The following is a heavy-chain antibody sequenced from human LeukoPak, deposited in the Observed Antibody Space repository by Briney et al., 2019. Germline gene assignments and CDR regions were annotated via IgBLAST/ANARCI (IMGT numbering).Heavy chain of an antibody. V-gene: IGHV4-61*05. CDR3: ARVYYYGSGSYSSAFDY. D-gene: IGHD3-10*01. J-gene: IGHJ4*02. Sequence: PSETLSLTCTVSGGSISSSSYYWGWIRQPPGKGLEWIGYIYYSGSTNYNPSLKSRVTISVDTSKNQFSLKLSSVTAADTAVYYCARVYYYGSGSYSSAFDYWGQGTLVTVSS. CDR1: GGSISSSSYY. CDR2: IYYSGST.